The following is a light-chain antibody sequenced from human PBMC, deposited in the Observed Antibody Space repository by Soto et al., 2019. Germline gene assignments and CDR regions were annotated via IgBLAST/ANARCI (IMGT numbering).Light chain of an antibody. CDR3: CSYAGTYTLGV. J-gene: IGLJ1*01. CDR1: SSDVGGYNF. V-gene: IGLV2-11*01. Sequence: QSVLTQPRSVSGSPGQSVTISCTGTSSDVGGYNFVSWYQQLPGKAPKLMIYDVTKRPSGVPDRFSGSKSDNTASLTISGLLSEDEADYYCCSYAGTYTLGVFGTGTKVTVL. CDR2: DVT.